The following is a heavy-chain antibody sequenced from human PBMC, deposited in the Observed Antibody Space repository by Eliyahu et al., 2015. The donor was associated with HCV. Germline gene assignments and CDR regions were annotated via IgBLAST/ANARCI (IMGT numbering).Heavy chain of an antibody. Sequence: QLQLQESGPGLVKPSETLSLTCTVSGGSISSSIYYWGWIRQPPGKGLEWIGTIYYSGSTYYNPSLKSRVTISVDTSKNQFSLKLTSVTAADTAVYYCASHRGYSYGFWIDYWGQGTLVTVSS. CDR3: ASHRGYSYGFWIDY. CDR2: IYYSGST. D-gene: IGHD5-18*01. CDR1: GGSISSSIYY. V-gene: IGHV4-39*01. J-gene: IGHJ4*02.